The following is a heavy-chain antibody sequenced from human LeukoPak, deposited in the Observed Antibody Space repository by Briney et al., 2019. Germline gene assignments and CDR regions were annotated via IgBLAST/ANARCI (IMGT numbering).Heavy chain of an antibody. V-gene: IGHV4-59*01. Sequence: SETLSLTCTVSGGSISSYYWSWIRQPPGKGLEWIGYIYYSGSTNYNPSLKSRVTISVDTSKNQFSLKLSSVTAADTAVYYCARVRPLYDFWSAELYYFDYWGQGTLVTVSS. D-gene: IGHD3-3*01. J-gene: IGHJ4*02. CDR3: ARVRPLYDFWSAELYYFDY. CDR2: IYYSGST. CDR1: GGSISSYY.